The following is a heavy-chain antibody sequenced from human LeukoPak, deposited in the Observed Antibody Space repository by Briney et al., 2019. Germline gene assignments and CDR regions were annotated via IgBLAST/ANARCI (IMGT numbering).Heavy chain of an antibody. J-gene: IGHJ3*02. CDR2: INPNSGGT. V-gene: IGHV1-2*06. D-gene: IGHD1-1*01. CDR3: ARSSERDHPEVPYDALDI. CDR1: GYTFTGYY. Sequence: ASVKVSCKASGYTFTGYYMHWVRQAPGQGLEWMGRINPNSGGTNYAQKFQGRVTMTRDTSISTAYMELSRLRSDDTAVYYCARSSERDHPEVPYDALDIWGQGTMVTVSS.